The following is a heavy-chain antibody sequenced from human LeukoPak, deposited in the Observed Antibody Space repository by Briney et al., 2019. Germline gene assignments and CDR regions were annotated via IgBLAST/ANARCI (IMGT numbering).Heavy chain of an antibody. V-gene: IGHV4-39*02. Sequence: PSEILSLTCTVSGGYITTNGYYWVWIRQSPGEALEWIGSISYSGNTFYNSSLKSRVTISVDTSKNHFSLTLTSVTAADTALYFCANSDTFYNVMSGPWGQGTLVTVSS. CDR2: ISYSGNT. D-gene: IGHD3-10*01. CDR3: ANSDTFYNVMSGP. J-gene: IGHJ5*02. CDR1: GGYITTNGYY.